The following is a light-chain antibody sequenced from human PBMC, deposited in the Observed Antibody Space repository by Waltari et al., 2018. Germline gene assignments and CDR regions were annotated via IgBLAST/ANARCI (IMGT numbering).Light chain of an antibody. Sequence: EVVMTQSPLSLPVTLGQPASISCRSSQSLVSSDGNTYLNWFQQRPGQSPRRLIYKVSNRDSGVPDRFSGSGSGTDFTLKISRVEAEDVGVYYCMQGTHWPPTFGQGTKVEIK. CDR1: QSLVSSDGNTY. CDR2: KVS. CDR3: MQGTHWPPT. V-gene: IGKV2-30*01. J-gene: IGKJ1*01.